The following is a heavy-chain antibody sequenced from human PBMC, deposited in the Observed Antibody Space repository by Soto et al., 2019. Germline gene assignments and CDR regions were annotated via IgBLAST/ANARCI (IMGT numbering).Heavy chain of an antibody. V-gene: IGHV3-64*01. CDR3: ARTSGYAFDY. J-gene: IGHJ4*02. CDR2: ISSNGGST. D-gene: IGHD5-12*01. CDR1: GFTFSSYA. Sequence: EVQLVESGGGLVQPGGSLRLSCVASGFTFSSYAMHWVRQAPGKGLEYVSVISSNGGSTYYANSVKGRFTISRDNSKNTLYLQMGSLRAEDMAVYYCARTSGYAFDYWGQGTLVTVSS.